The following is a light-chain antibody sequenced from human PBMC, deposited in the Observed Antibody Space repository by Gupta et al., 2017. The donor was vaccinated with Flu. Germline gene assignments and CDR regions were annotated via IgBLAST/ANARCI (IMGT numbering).Light chain of an antibody. CDR3: QQYYRPPHN. J-gene: IGKJ2*01. CDR2: WAS. CDR1: ESLFYSSNNNHY. Sequence: DIVVTQSPASLAVSLGERATINCRTNESLFYSSNNNHYLAWFQHKSGQAPTLLIHWASIRDPGVPDRISGSGSGTDFTLTIDNLQPEDAATYYCQQYYRPPHNFGRGTKVEI. V-gene: IGKV4-1*01.